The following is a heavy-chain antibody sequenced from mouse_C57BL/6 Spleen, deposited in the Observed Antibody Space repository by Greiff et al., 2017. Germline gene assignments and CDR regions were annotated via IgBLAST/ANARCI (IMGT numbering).Heavy chain of an antibody. CDR2: IDPENGDT. V-gene: IGHV14-4*01. D-gene: IGHD2-4*01. J-gene: IGHJ3*01. CDR3: TTKYDYDGGFAY. CDR1: GFNIKDDY. Sequence: EVQLQQSGAELVRPGASVKLSCTASGFNIKDDYMHWVKQRPEQGLEWIGWIDPENGDTEYASKFQGKATITADTSSNTAYLQLSSLTSEDTAVYYCTTKYDYDGGFAYWGQGTLVTVSA.